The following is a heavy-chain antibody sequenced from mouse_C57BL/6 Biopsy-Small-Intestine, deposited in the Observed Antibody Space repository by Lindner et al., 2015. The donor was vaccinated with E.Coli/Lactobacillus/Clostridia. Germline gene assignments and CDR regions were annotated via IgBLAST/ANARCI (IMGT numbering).Heavy chain of an antibody. D-gene: IGHD1-1*01. J-gene: IGHJ1*03. CDR1: GFNIKDYY. CDR3: ARTDYGSSYGYFDV. Sequence: VQLQESGAELVRPGASVKLSCTASGFNIKDYYMHWVKQRPEQGLEWIGRIDPEDGDTEYAPKFQGKATITADTSSNTAYLQLSSLTSEDTAVYYCARTDYGSSYGYFDVWGTGTTVTVSS. CDR2: IDPEDGDT. V-gene: IGHV14-1*01.